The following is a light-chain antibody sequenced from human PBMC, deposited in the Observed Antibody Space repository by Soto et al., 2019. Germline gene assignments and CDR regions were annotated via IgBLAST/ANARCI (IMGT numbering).Light chain of an antibody. CDR3: QQYNSWPLT. CDR1: QSVGSS. Sequence: EIVMTHSPATLSVSPGERATLSCRASQSVGSSLAWYQRKPGQAPRLLIYGASTRDTGIPATFSGSGSGTEFTLTISSLQSEDFAVYDCQQYNSWPLTFGGGTKVEIK. V-gene: IGKV3-15*01. J-gene: IGKJ4*01. CDR2: GAS.